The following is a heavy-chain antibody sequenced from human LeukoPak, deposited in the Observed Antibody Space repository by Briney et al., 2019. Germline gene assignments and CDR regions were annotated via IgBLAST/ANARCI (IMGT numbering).Heavy chain of an antibody. CDR2: IYYSGST. V-gene: IGHV4-61*01. CDR1: GGSISSSSYY. CDR3: ARDLGYCSGGSCYPGHWFDP. J-gene: IGHJ5*02. Sequence: PSETLSLTCTVSGGSISSSSYYWSWIRQPPGKGLEWIGYIYYSGSTNYNPSLKSRVTISVDTSKNQFSLKLSSVTAADTAVYYCARDLGYCSGGSCYPGHWFDPWGQGTLVTVSS. D-gene: IGHD2-15*01.